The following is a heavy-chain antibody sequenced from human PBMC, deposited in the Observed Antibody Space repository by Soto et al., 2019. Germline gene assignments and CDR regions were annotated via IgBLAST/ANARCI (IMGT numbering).Heavy chain of an antibody. J-gene: IGHJ4*02. CDR2: IYYSGST. CDR1: GGSISSSSYY. V-gene: IGHV4-39*01. D-gene: IGHD2-8*01. CDR3: AVVLTGPCALFDY. Sequence: PXATLSLTCTVSGGSISSSSYYWGWIRQPPGKGLEWIGSIYYSGSTYYNPSLKSRVTISVDTSKNQFSLKLSSVTAADTAVYYCAVVLTGPCALFDYWGQGTLVTVSS.